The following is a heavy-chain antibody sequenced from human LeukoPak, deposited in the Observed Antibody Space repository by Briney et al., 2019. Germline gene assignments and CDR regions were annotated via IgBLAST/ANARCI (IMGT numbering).Heavy chain of an antibody. Sequence: TGGSLRLSCAASGFTFSSYAMSWVRQAPGKGLEWVSTIRGSGGGTYYADSVKGRFTISRDNSKNTLYLQMNSLRDEDTALYYCAKAGIGVVGCFDYWGQGTLVTVSS. V-gene: IGHV3-23*01. J-gene: IGHJ4*02. CDR2: IRGSGGGT. CDR3: AKAGIGVVGCFDY. D-gene: IGHD6-19*01. CDR1: GFTFSSYA.